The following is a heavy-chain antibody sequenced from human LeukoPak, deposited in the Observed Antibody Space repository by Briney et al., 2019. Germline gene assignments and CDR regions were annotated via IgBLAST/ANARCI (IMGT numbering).Heavy chain of an antibody. Sequence: SETLSLTCVLYGGPSSGYYWNWIRQPPGKGLEWIGEINHSGSTNYNPSLKSRVTISVDTSKSQFSLRLSSVTAADTAVYYCARRGPPRTMLRGVKNGWFDPWGQGTLVTVSS. CDR2: INHSGST. V-gene: IGHV4-34*01. CDR1: GGPSSGYY. D-gene: IGHD3-10*01. CDR3: ARRGPPRTMLRGVKNGWFDP. J-gene: IGHJ5*02.